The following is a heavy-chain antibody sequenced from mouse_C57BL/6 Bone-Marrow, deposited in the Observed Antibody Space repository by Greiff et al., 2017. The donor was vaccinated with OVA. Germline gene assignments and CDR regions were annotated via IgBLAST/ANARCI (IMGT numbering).Heavy chain of an antibody. J-gene: IGHJ1*03. CDR2: INPYNGGT. CDR3: ARFRWYFDV. Sequence: EVQGVESGPVLVKPGASVKMSCKASGYTFTDYYMNWVKQSHGKSLEWIGVINPYNGGTSYNQKFKGKATLTVDKSSSTAYMELNSLTSEDSAVYYCARFRWYFDVWGTGTTVTVSS. V-gene: IGHV1-19*01. CDR1: GYTFTDYY.